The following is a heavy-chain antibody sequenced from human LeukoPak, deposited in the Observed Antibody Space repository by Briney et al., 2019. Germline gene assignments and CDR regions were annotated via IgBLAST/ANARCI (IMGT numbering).Heavy chain of an antibody. J-gene: IGHJ5*02. CDR3: ARHIGTYCITSSCDNRFDP. D-gene: IGHD2-2*01. Sequence: SETPSLTCAVSGSFISSGCYWGWIRQPPGKGLEWIDIIYHSGSTYYNPSLKSRVTISVETSNNQFSLRLNSVTAADTAVYYCARHIGTYCITSSCDNRFDPWGQGTLVTVFS. CDR1: GSFISSGCY. V-gene: IGHV4-38-2*01. CDR2: IYHSGST.